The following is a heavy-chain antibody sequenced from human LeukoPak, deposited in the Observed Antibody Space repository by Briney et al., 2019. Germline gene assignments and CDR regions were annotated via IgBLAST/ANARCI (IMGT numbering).Heavy chain of an antibody. CDR1: GYTFTSYG. J-gene: IGHJ1*01. Sequence: GASVKVSCKASGYTFTSYGISWVRQAPGQGLEWMGWISAYNGNTNYAQKLQGRVTMTTDTSASTAYMELNSLSSEDTAVYYCARVPLDDASRHYYPHWGQGTLVTVSS. CDR3: ARVPLDDASRHYYPH. D-gene: IGHD3-10*01. CDR2: ISAYNGNT. V-gene: IGHV1-18*01.